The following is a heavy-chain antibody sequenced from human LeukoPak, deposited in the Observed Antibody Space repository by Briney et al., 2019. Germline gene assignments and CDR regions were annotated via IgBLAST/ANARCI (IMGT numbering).Heavy chain of an antibody. D-gene: IGHD6-25*01. CDR2: FYYRGNT. CDR3: ARRPFSGWVGFDY. Sequence: PSETLSLTCTVSGGSISSSSYYWGWIRQPPGKGLEWTGTFYYRGNTYYSPSLKSRVTISVDTSKNQFSLKLSSVTAADTAVYYCARRPFSGWVGFDYWGQGTLVTVSS. V-gene: IGHV4-39*01. CDR1: GGSISSSSYY. J-gene: IGHJ4*02.